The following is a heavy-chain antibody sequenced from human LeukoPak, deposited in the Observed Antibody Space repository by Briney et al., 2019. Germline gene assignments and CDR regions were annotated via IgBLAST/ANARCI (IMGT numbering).Heavy chain of an antibody. J-gene: IGHJ4*02. CDR1: GFTFSSYA. CDR3: AKGYCSSTSCYPYFFDY. CDR2: ISGSGGST. D-gene: IGHD2-2*01. V-gene: IGHV3-23*01. Sequence: GGSLRLSCAASGFTFSSYAMSWVRQAPGRGLEWVSAISGSGGSTYYADSVKGRFTISRDNSKSTLYLQINSLRAEDTAVYYCAKGYCSSTSCYPYFFDYWGQGTLVTVSS.